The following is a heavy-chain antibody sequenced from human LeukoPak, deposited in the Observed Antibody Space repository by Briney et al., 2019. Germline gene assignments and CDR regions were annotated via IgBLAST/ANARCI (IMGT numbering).Heavy chain of an antibody. Sequence: ASVKVSCKASGYSFTSNYIHWVRQAPGQGLEWMGMIYPRDGSTSYAQKFQGRVTVTRDTSTSTVHVELSGLRSEDTAVYYCARDQEAFDYWGQGTLVTVSS. CDR3: ARDQEAFDY. CDR2: IYPRDGST. CDR1: GYSFTSNY. V-gene: IGHV1-46*01. J-gene: IGHJ4*02.